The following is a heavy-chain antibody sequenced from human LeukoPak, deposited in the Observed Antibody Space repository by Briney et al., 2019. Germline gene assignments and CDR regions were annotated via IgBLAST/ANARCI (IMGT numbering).Heavy chain of an antibody. D-gene: IGHD3-10*01. CDR1: GFTFDDYA. J-gene: IGHJ4*02. Sequence: GRSLRLSCAASGFTFDDYAMHWVRQAPGKGLEWVSGISWNSGRIGYADSVKGRFTISRDNAKNSLYLQMNSLRAEDTALYYCVKDRVWFGELLNPLFDNWGQGTRVTVSS. CDR3: VKDRVWFGELLNPLFDN. CDR2: ISWNSGRI. V-gene: IGHV3-9*01.